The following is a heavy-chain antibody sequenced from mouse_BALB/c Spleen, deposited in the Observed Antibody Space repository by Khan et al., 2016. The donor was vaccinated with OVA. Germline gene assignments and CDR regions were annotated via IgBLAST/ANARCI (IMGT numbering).Heavy chain of an antibody. Sequence: QVQLKESGAELARPGASVKMSCKASGYTFTSYTIHWIKKRPGQGLEWIGYINPSNGYTNYNQKFKDKATLTTDKSSTPAYLQLSSLTSYDSAVYNCVRDGADHRNDGWFAYWGQGTLVTVSA. CDR1: GYTFTSYT. CDR3: VRDGADHRNDGWFAY. V-gene: IGHV1-4*01. J-gene: IGHJ3*01. D-gene: IGHD2-14*01. CDR2: INPSNGYT.